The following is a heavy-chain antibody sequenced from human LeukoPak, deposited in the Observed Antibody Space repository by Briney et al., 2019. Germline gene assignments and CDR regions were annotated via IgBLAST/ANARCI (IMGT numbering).Heavy chain of an antibody. Sequence: GGSLRLSCAASGFTFSSYAISWVRQAPGKGLEWVSAISGSGGSTYYADSVKGRFTISRDNSKNTLYLQMNSLRAEDTAVYYCARTAMDTAMYGYYYYGMDVWGQGTTVTVSS. CDR1: GFTFSSYA. CDR3: ARTAMDTAMYGYYYYGMDV. V-gene: IGHV3-23*01. D-gene: IGHD5-18*01. CDR2: ISGSGGST. J-gene: IGHJ6*02.